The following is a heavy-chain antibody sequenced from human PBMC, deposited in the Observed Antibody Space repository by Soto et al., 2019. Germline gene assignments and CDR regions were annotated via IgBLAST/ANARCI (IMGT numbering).Heavy chain of an antibody. D-gene: IGHD1-1*01. CDR2: IWYDGSNK. CDR1: GFTFSSYG. Sequence: QVQLLESGGGVVQPERSLRLSCAASGFTFSSYGMHWVRQAPGKGLEWVALIWYDGSNKYYADSVKGRFTISRDNSKNTLYLQMISLRAEDTAVYYCTRDTWNRSFDYWGQGNLVTVSS. J-gene: IGHJ4*02. V-gene: IGHV3-33*01. CDR3: TRDTWNRSFDY.